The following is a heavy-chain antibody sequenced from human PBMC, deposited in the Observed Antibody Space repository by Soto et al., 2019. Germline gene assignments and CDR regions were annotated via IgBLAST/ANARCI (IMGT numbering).Heavy chain of an antibody. D-gene: IGHD2-21*02. V-gene: IGHV3-30-3*01. CDR3: SASRDYNWFDP. CDR2: ISFDGTNK. Sequence: GGSLRLSCAASEFAFSTHAMHWVRQAPGEGLEWVAVISFDGTNKYYADSVKGRFTISRDNSRSTLYLQMNSLGIEDTAVYYCSASRDYNWFDPWGQGTLVTVSS. J-gene: IGHJ5*02. CDR1: EFAFSTHA.